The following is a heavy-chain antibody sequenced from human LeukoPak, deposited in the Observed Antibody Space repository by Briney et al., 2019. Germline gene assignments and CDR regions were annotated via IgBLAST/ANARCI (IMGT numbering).Heavy chain of an antibody. CDR1: GFTVSSNY. V-gene: IGHV3-53*01. CDR3: ARTPGGSGNLFDY. CDR2: IYSGGST. Sequence: GGSLRLSCAASGFTVSSNYISWVRQAPGKGLEWVSIIYSGGSTYYADSVKGRFTISRDNSKNTVYLQMNSLRAEDTAVYYCARTPGGSGNLFDYWGQGTLVTVSS. D-gene: IGHD3-10*01. J-gene: IGHJ4*02.